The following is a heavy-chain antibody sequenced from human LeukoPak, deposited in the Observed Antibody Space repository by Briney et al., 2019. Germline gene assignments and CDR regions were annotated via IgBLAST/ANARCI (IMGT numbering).Heavy chain of an antibody. D-gene: IGHD1-26*01. J-gene: IGHJ4*02. CDR1: GYPISSGYY. CDR2: IYHSGST. Sequence: SETLSLTCTVTGYPISSGYYWAWIRQPPGKGLEWIGSIYHSGSTYYNASLQSRVTISIETSKNQISLRLNSVTAADTAMYYCAKGGGYGLIDYWGQGTLVTVSS. CDR3: AKGGGYGLIDY. V-gene: IGHV4-38-2*02.